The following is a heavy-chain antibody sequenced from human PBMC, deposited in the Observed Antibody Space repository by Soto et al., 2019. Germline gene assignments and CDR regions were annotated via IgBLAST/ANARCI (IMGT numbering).Heavy chain of an antibody. Sequence: QLQLVQSGAEVKNPGSSVKVSCKASGGTFSSYTISWVRQAPGQGLEWMGRIIPILGIANYAQKFQGRVTITADKSTSTAYMELSSLRAEDTAVYYCARDGGEYSSSWEFDAFDIWGQGTMVTVSS. CDR3: ARDGGEYSSSWEFDAFDI. CDR2: IIPILGIA. V-gene: IGHV1-69*08. J-gene: IGHJ3*02. CDR1: GGTFSSYT. D-gene: IGHD6-13*01.